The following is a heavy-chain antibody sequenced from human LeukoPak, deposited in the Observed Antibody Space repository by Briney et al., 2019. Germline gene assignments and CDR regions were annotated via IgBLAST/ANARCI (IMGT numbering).Heavy chain of an antibody. CDR1: GGTFSSYA. D-gene: IGHD2-21*02. Sequence: GASVKVSCKASGGTFSSYAISRVRQAPGQGLEWMGRIIPILGIANYAQKFQGRVTITADKSTSTAYMELSSLRSEDTAVYYCARGCPYCGGDCFTYWGQGTLVTVSS. CDR3: ARGCPYCGGDCFTY. CDR2: IIPILGIA. V-gene: IGHV1-69*04. J-gene: IGHJ4*02.